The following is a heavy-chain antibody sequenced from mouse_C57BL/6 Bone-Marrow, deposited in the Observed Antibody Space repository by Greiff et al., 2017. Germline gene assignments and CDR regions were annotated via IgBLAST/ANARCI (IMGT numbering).Heavy chain of an antibody. V-gene: IGHV1-64*01. CDR3: GSELNSYGC. CDR2: INPNSGST. D-gene: IGHD4-1*01. CDR1: GFTFTSYC. J-gene: IGHJ2*01. Sequence: QVQLKQSGAELVKPGASVKLSCTASGFTFTSYCMHWVKQRPGQGREWIGMINPNSGSTNYNENFKSKATLTVDKSSSSAYMQLSSLTSEDSAVYGCGSELNSYGCWGQGTTLTVSS.